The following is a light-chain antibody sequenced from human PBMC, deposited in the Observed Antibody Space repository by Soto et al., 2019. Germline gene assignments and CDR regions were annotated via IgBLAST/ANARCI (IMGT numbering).Light chain of an antibody. CDR3: QSYDSSLSVV. CDR1: SSNIGAGYD. J-gene: IGLJ2*01. Sequence: QSVLTQPPSVSGAPGQRVTISCTGSSSNIGAGYDVHWYQQLPGTAPKLLIYGNSNRPSGVPDRFSGSKSGTSASLAITGLQAEDEAYYYCQSYDSSLSVVFGGVTKLTVL. V-gene: IGLV1-40*01. CDR2: GNS.